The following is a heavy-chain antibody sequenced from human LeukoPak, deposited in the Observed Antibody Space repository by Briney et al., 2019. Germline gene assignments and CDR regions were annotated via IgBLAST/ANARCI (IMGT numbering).Heavy chain of an antibody. CDR3: AILIALEVDRGSHSALDY. CDR1: GFTFSSYA. Sequence: PGGSLRLSCAASGFTFSSYAMHWVRQAPGKGLEWVAVISYDGSNKYYADSVKGRFTISRDNSKNTLYLQMNSLRAEDTAVYYCAILIALEVDRGSHSALDYWGQGTLVTVSS. D-gene: IGHD1-26*01. J-gene: IGHJ4*02. V-gene: IGHV3-30-3*01. CDR2: ISYDGSNK.